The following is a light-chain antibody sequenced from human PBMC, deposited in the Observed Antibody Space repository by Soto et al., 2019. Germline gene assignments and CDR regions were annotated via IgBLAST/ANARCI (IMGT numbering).Light chain of an antibody. Sequence: DIQMTQSPSSLSASVGDRVIITCRTSQSISNYLNWYQHKPGKAPKVXXSAASNLQSGVPSRFSGSGSGTVFTLTISSLQPEDFATYFCQQSYTLSPLTFGGGTKVDIK. CDR3: QQSYTLSPLT. J-gene: IGKJ4*01. CDR2: AAS. CDR1: QSISNY. V-gene: IGKV1-39*01.